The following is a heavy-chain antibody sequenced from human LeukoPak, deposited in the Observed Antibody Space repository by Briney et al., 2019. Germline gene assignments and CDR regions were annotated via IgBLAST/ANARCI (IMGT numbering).Heavy chain of an antibody. D-gene: IGHD5-18*01. CDR1: GGSISSYY. V-gene: IGHV4-4*07. Sequence: SETLSLTCTVSGGSISSYYWSWIRQPAGKGLEWIGRINTSGNTNCNPSLKSRVTISVDTTKNQFSLKLSSVTAADTAVYYCARASGYGDYVDYWGQGTLVTVSS. CDR3: ARASGYGDYVDY. J-gene: IGHJ4*02. CDR2: INTSGNT.